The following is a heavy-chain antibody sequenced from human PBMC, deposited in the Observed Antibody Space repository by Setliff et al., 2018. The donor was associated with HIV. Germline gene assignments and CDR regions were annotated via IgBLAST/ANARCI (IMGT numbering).Heavy chain of an antibody. V-gene: IGHV4-59*11. J-gene: IGHJ4*02. CDR3: ARHTVFVRYFDH. CDR1: GGSISSHC. Sequence: SETLSLTCTVSGGSISSHCWSWIRQSPGKALEWIGYIYASGSTNYNPSLKSRVTMSVDTSKNQFSLKLSSATAADTAVYYCARHTVFVRYFDHWGQGMLVTVSS. CDR2: IYASGST. D-gene: IGHD2-2*02.